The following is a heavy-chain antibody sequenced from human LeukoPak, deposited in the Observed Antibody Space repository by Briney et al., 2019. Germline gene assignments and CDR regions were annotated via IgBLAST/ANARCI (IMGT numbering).Heavy chain of an antibody. D-gene: IGHD2-2*01. CDR2: IWYDGSNK. Sequence: GGSLRLSCAASGFTFSSYGMHWVRQAPGKGLEWVAVIWYDGSNKYYADSVKGRFTISRDNSKNTLYLQMNSLRAEDTAVYYCARGVPAATYFDYWGQGTLVTVFS. CDR1: GFTFSSYG. CDR3: ARGVPAATYFDY. V-gene: IGHV3-33*01. J-gene: IGHJ4*02.